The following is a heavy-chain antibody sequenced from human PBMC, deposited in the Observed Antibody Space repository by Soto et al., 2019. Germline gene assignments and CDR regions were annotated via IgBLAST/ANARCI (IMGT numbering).Heavy chain of an antibody. J-gene: IGHJ4*02. V-gene: IGHV4-59*12. CDR2: IYYSGST. CDR3: ARDLRVRGRYYLDY. D-gene: IGHD3-10*01. Sequence: PSETLSLTCTFSGCSISSYYWSWIRQPPGKGLEWIGYIYYSGSTNYNPSLKSRVTISVDTSKNQFSLKLSSVTAADTAVYYCARDLRVRGRYYLDYWGQGTLVTVSS. CDR1: GCSISSYY.